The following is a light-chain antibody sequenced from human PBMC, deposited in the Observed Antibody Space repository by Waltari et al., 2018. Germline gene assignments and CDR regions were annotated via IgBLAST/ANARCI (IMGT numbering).Light chain of an antibody. CDR2: QIS. Sequence: DFLMTQTPLSSPVTLGQPASIPCRSIPSLVHDDGHTYLSWLQQRPGQPPRLLIYQISNRLSGVPDRFSGSGAGKDFTLKTSRVETEDVGVYYCMQITQFPWTFGQGNKVEIK. J-gene: IGKJ1*01. V-gene: IGKV2-24*01. CDR3: MQITQFPWT. CDR1: PSLVHDDGHTY.